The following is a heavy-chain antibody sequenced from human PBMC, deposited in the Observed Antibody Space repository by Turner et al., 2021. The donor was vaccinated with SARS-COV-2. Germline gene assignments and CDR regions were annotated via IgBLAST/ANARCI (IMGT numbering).Heavy chain of an antibody. J-gene: IGHJ5*02. V-gene: IGHV1-2*02. CDR3: TRDPWRHGIGCGAGS. D-gene: IGHD1-26*01. Sequence: QVQLVQSGSDVRKPGSSVRVSCKPSGYTFPDAYLHWVRQAPGQGLEGMGWINPKNGDTDAAQKFQGRVTMTRDMSRNKAYMELDSLISDDTAVDYGTRDPWRHGIGCGAGSWGQGTLVSVSS. CDR1: GYTFPDAY. CDR2: INPKNGDT.